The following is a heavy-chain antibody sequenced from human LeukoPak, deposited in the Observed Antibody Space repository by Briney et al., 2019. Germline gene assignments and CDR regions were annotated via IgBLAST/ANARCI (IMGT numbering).Heavy chain of an antibody. CDR1: GFTFATHS. CDR2: ISHTGSYI. V-gene: IGHV3-21*01. D-gene: IGHD1-26*01. Sequence: GGSLRLSCAASGFTFATHSMNWIRQAPGKGLEWVSSISHTGSYIYYADSMRGRFTTSRDNAKNSLSLHMDSLRAEDTAVYYCARDGYGGSYEYSGTYSEYYGMDVWGQGTMVTVSS. J-gene: IGHJ6*02. CDR3: ARDGYGGSYEYSGTYSEYYGMDV.